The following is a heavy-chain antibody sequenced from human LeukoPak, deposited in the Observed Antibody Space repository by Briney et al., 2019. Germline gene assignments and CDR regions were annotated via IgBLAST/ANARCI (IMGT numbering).Heavy chain of an antibody. J-gene: IGHJ4*02. V-gene: IGHV3-23*01. CDR2: ISGCCSGT. D-gene: IGHD3/OR15-3a*01. Sequence: PGGSLRLSCAASGFTFTTYAMHWVRPAPGKGLEWVSAISGCCSGTYYADSVKGRVTISRDNSKNTLYLQMNSLRAEDTAVYYCAKRTLGGLAFDYWGQGTLVTVSS. CDR1: GFTFTTYA. CDR3: AKRTLGGLAFDY.